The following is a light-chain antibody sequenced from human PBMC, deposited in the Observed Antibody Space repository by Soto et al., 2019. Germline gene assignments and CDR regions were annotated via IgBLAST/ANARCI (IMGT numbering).Light chain of an antibody. CDR1: SLNIGTYT. CDR3: AAWDDSLNGPI. V-gene: IGLV1-44*01. J-gene: IGLJ2*01. CDR2: GNN. Sequence: QSVLTQPPSASGTPGQRVTISCSGGSLNIGTYTVSWYQQFPETAPKLLTYGNNQRPSGVPDRFSGSKSGTSASLSISGLQSEDEADYYCAAWDDSLNGPIFGGGTKLTVL.